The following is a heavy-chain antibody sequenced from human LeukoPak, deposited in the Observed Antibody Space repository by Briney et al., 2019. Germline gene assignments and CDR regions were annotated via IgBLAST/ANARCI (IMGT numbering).Heavy chain of an antibody. Sequence: GGSLRLSCEASGSTFSSYEMTFVRQAPGKGLEWVSFISSSGRTITYADSVKGRFVISRDNVNSSLYLQMNSLRVEDTANYCVRQMVITTVTNAFDVWGQGTMVTVTS. D-gene: IGHD4-17*01. V-gene: IGHV3-48*03. J-gene: IGHJ3*01. CDR1: GSTFSSYE. CDR2: ISSSGRTI. CDR3: RQMVITTVTNAFDV.